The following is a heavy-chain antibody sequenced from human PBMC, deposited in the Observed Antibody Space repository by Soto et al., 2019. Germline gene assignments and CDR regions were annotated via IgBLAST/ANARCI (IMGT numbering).Heavy chain of an antibody. CDR3: ARGTVQRWLPYYYYGMDV. Sequence: SETLSLTCAVYGGSFSGYYWSWIRKPPGKGLEWIGEINHSGSTNYNPSLKSRVTISVDTSKNQFSLRLSSVTAADTAVYYCARGTVQRWLPYYYYGMDVWGQGTTVTVSS. CDR2: INHSGST. CDR1: GGSFSGYY. D-gene: IGHD5-12*01. J-gene: IGHJ6*02. V-gene: IGHV4-34*01.